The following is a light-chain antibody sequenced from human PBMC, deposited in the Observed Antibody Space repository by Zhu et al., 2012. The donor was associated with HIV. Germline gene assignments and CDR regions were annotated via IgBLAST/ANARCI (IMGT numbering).Light chain of an antibody. CDR3: QQYNYSPRT. V-gene: IGKV3-20*01. Sequence: EVVLTQSPGTLSLSPGESATLSCRASQTVSHNFLAWYRQTPGQAPRLLIFGASSRATGIPDRFSGGGSGTDFTLTISRLEAEDFAVYYCQQYNYSPRTFGQGTKVEIK. J-gene: IGKJ1*01. CDR1: QTVSHNF. CDR2: GAS.